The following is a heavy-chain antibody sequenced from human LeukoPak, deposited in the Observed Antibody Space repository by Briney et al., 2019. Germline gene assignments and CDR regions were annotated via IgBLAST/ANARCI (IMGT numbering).Heavy chain of an antibody. J-gene: IGHJ3*02. V-gene: IGHV4-59*01. CDR3: ARDDGGNDAFDI. Sequence: SETLSLTCTVSGGSISRYCWSWIRQPPGKGLEWIGYIYYSGSTNYNPSLKSRVTISVDTSKNQFSLKLSSVTAADTAVYYCARDDGGNDAFDIWGQGTMVTVSS. D-gene: IGHD4-23*01. CDR1: GGSISRYC. CDR2: IYYSGST.